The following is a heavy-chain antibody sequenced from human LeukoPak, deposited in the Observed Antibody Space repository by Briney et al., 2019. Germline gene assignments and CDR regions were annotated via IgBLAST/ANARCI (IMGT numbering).Heavy chain of an antibody. CDR2: IYSSGST. D-gene: IGHD3-10*01. Sequence: SETLSLTCTVSGDSISSFYWSWIRQPAGKGLEWIGRIYSSGSTNYNPSLESRVTMSVDTSKNQLSLKLSSVTAEDTAVYYCARSRSPMVRGVNSMDVWGKGTTVTISS. J-gene: IGHJ6*03. V-gene: IGHV4-4*07. CDR1: GDSISSFY. CDR3: ARSRSPMVRGVNSMDV.